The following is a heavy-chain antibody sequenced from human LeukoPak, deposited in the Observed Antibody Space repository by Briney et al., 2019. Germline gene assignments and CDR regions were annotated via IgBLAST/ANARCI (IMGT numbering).Heavy chain of an antibody. Sequence: SETLSLTCTVSGGSISSYYWSWIRQPLGKGLEWIGYIYYSGSTNYNPSLKSRVTISVDTSKNQFSLKLSSVTAADTAVYYCASITMVRGVHVYYFDYWGQGTLVTVSS. J-gene: IGHJ4*02. CDR1: GGSISSYY. D-gene: IGHD3-10*01. CDR2: IYYSGST. V-gene: IGHV4-59*01. CDR3: ASITMVRGVHVYYFDY.